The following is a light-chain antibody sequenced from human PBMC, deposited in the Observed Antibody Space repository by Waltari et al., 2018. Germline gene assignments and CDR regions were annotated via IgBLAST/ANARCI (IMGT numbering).Light chain of an antibody. CDR1: QYISNY. Sequence: DFQITQSPSPLSAFVGDRVPITCRASQYISNYLNWYQQKPGKGPKLLIYAASTLQSGVPSRFSGSGSATDFTFPISSLQLEDFATYYCQRSYDTPRTFGQGTKVEVK. V-gene: IGKV1-39*01. CDR3: QRSYDTPRT. CDR2: AAS. J-gene: IGKJ1*01.